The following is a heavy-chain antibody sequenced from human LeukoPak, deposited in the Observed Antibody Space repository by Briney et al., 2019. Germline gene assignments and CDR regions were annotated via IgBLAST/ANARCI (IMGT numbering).Heavy chain of an antibody. D-gene: IGHD2-21*02. Sequence: SETLSLTCTVSGGSMSNYYWSWIRQPPGKGLEWIGYIYYSGSTNYNPSLKSRVTISVDTSKNKFFLKLRSVTAADTAVYYCARVCGGDCYPLAFDPWGQGTLVTVSS. CDR2: IYYSGST. V-gene: IGHV4-59*01. J-gene: IGHJ5*02. CDR1: GGSMSNYY. CDR3: ARVCGGDCYPLAFDP.